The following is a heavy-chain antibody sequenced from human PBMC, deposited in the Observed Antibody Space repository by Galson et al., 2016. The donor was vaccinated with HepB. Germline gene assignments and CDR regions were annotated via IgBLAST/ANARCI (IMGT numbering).Heavy chain of an antibody. CDR2: ISESGGGT. D-gene: IGHD5-18*01. CDR3: AKDVDTAMVFYYFDY. CDR1: GFTFSSYA. V-gene: IGHV3-23*01. J-gene: IGHJ4*02. Sequence: SLRLSCAASGFTFSSYAMNWVRQAPGKGLEWVSGISESGGGTYYADSVKGRFTISRDNAKNTLYLQINSLRAEDTAVYYCAKDVDTAMVFYYFDYWGQGTLVTVSS.